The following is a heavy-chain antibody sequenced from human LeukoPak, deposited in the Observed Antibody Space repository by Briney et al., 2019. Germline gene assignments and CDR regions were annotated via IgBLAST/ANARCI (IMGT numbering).Heavy chain of an antibody. J-gene: IGHJ3*02. D-gene: IGHD2/OR15-2a*01. CDR2: MYYSGST. CDR1: GGSIGSSSYY. CDR3: ARDLSRYAFDI. Sequence: SETLSLTWTVSGGSIGSSSYYWGWIRQPPGKGLEWIGSMYYSGSTYYNPSLKSRVTISVDTSKNQFSLKLSSVTAADTAVYYCARDLSRYAFDIWGQGTMVTVSS. V-gene: IGHV4-39*02.